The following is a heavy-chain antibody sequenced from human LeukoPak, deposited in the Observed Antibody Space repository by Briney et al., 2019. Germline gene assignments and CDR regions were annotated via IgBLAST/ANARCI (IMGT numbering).Heavy chain of an antibody. CDR2: INPDSGGT. J-gene: IGHJ6*03. CDR1: GYTFTGHY. D-gene: IGHD1-1*01. V-gene: IGHV1-2*02. Sequence: ASVKVSCKASGYTFTGHYMHWVRQAPGQGLEWMGWINPDSGGTNYAQKFQGRVTMTRDTSISTAYMELSRLTSDDTAVYYCARDKQLAWAHYYYSYMDVWGKGTPVTVSS. CDR3: ARDKQLAWAHYYYSYMDV.